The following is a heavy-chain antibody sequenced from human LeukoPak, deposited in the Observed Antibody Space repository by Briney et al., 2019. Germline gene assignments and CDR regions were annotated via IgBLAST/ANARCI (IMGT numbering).Heavy chain of an antibody. CDR1: GGSFSGYY. CDR2: INHSGST. Sequence: SSETLSLTCAVYGGSFSGYYWSWIRQPPGKGLEWIGEINHSGSTNYNPSLKSRVTISVDTSKNQFSLKLSSVTAADTAVYYCARRTGPYYDYVWGSFGFDPWGQGTLVTVSS. D-gene: IGHD3-16*01. CDR3: ARRTGPYYDYVWGSFGFDP. J-gene: IGHJ5*02. V-gene: IGHV4-34*01.